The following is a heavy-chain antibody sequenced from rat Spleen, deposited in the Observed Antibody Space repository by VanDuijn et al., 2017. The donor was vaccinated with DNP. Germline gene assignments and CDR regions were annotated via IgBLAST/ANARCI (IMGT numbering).Heavy chain of an antibody. CDR1: GFTFSDYY. J-gene: IGHJ2*01. D-gene: IGHD1-4*01. CDR3: ARHVLPLRVWDY. CDR2: IRSDGGAS. V-gene: IGHV5-22*01. Sequence: EVQLVESGGGLVQPGRSLKLSCAASGFTFSDYYMTWVRRAPTKGLEWVAYIRSDGGASFYGASVKGRFTISRDNAKSTLYLQMNSLRSEDMATYYCARHVLPLRVWDYWGQGVMVTVSS.